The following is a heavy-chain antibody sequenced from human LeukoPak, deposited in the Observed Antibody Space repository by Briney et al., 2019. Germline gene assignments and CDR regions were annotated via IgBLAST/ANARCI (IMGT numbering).Heavy chain of an antibody. J-gene: IGHJ4*02. D-gene: IGHD3-22*01. CDR3: ARAPRGFQWFVEH. Sequence: AGGSLRLSCAASGFTFSSNSMNWVRQAPGKGLEWVSYISSTGGTIYYADSMKGRFTISRDNAKNSLYLQMNSLRVEDTAVYYCARAPRGFQWFVEHWGQGTLVTVSS. V-gene: IGHV3-48*04. CDR2: ISSTGGTI. CDR1: GFTFSSNS.